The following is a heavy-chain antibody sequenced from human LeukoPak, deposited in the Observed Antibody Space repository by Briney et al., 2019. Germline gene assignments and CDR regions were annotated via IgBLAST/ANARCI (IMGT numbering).Heavy chain of an antibody. V-gene: IGHV4-34*01. CDR1: GGSFSGYY. CDR2: INHSGST. J-gene: IGHJ4*02. Sequence: SETLSLTCAVYGGSFSGYYWSWIRQPPGKGLEWIGEINHSGSTNCNPSLKSRVTISVDTSKNQFSLKLSSVTAADTAVYYCARLNRLEGITYYDFWSGPHGYFDYWGQGTLVTVSS. CDR3: ARLNRLEGITYYDFWSGPHGYFDY. D-gene: IGHD3-3*01.